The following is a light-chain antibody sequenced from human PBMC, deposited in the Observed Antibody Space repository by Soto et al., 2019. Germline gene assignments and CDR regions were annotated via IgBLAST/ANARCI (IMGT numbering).Light chain of an antibody. J-gene: IGKJ1*01. CDR3: QQSYNTPPT. V-gene: IGKV1-39*01. CDR2: AAS. CDR1: QSISSY. Sequence: DIQMTQSPSSLSASVGDRVTITCRASQSISSYLNWYQQKPGKAPNLLIYAASSLQSEVPSRFSGSGSGTDFTLTISSLQLEDFATYYCQQSYNTPPTFGQGTKVDI.